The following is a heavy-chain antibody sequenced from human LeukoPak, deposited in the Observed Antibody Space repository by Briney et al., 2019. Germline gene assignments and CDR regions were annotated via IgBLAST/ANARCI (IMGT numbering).Heavy chain of an antibody. V-gene: IGHV3-23*01. D-gene: IGHD2-2*01. J-gene: IGHJ4*02. CDR2: ISGSGGST. CDR1: GFTFSSYA. CDR3: AKEKAGYCSSTSCFDGYDY. Sequence: GGSLRLSCAASGFTFSSYAMSWVRQAPGKGLEWVSAISGSGGSTYYADSVKGRFSISRDNSKNALYLQLNSLRAEDTAVYYCAKEKAGYCSSTSCFDGYDYWGQGTLVTVSS.